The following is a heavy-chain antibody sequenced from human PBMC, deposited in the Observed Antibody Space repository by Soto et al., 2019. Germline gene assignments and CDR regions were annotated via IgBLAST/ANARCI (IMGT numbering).Heavy chain of an antibody. Sequence: LRLSCAASDFSVSSNYMSWVRQAPGKGLEWVAVIFRGGSTYYADSVQGRFTISRDSSENTLFLQMNSLRVEDTAVYYCATDHTHYYYYNGMDVWGPGTTVTVSS. J-gene: IGHJ6*02. CDR3: ATDHTHYYYYNGMDV. CDR2: IFRGGST. V-gene: IGHV3-53*01. CDR1: DFSVSSNY. D-gene: IGHD3-10*01.